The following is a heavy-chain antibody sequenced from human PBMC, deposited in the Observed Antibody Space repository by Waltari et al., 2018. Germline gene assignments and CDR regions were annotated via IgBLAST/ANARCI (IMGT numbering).Heavy chain of an antibody. CDR2: ISSSGSTI. D-gene: IGHD2-15*01. J-gene: IGHJ4*02. CDR3: ARDLCSGGSYYFFDY. CDR1: GFTFRSYN. Sequence: EVQLVESGGGLVQPGGSLRLSCAASGFTFRSYNMDWVRQAPGKGLEWVSYISSSGSTIYSAESVKGRFSISRDNAKNSLYLQVNSLRAEDSAIYYCARDLCSGGSYYFFDYWGQGTLVTVSS. V-gene: IGHV3-48*04.